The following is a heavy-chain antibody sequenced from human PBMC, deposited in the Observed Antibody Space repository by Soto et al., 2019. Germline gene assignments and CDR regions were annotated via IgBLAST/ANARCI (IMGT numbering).Heavy chain of an antibody. V-gene: IGHV2-70*01. D-gene: IGHD3-3*01. CDR1: GFSLSTSGMC. Sequence: SGPTLVNPTQTLTLTCTFSGFSLSTSGMCVSWIRQPPGKALEWLALIDWDDDKYYSTSLKTRLTISKDTSKNQVVLTMTNMDPVDTATYYCARIPLNYYDFWSGYYPYYYGMDVWGQGTTVTVSS. J-gene: IGHJ6*02. CDR3: ARIPLNYYDFWSGYYPYYYGMDV. CDR2: IDWDDDK.